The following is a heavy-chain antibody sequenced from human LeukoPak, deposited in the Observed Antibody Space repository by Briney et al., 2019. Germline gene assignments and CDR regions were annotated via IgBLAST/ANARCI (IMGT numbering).Heavy chain of an antibody. D-gene: IGHD1-26*01. J-gene: IGHJ5*02. CDR2: INPNSGGT. V-gene: IGHV1-2*02. CDR3: ATGYGSYYTGRARLTETTGWGCWFDP. Sequence: ASVKVSCKASGYTFTGYYMHWVRQAPGQGLEWMGWINPNSGGTNYAQKFQGRVTMTRDTSISTAYMELSSLRSEDTAVYYCATGYGSYYTGRARLTETTGWGCWFDPWGQGTLVTVSS. CDR1: GYTFTGYY.